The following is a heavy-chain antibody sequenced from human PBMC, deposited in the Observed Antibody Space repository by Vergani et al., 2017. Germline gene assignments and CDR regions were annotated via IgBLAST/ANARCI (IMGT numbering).Heavy chain of an antibody. D-gene: IGHD3-22*01. Sequence: QVQLVQSGAEVKKPGASVRVSCKASGYTFTSYYMHWVRQAPGRGLEWMGIINPSGGSTSYAQKFQGRVTMTRDTSTSTVYMELSSLRSEDTAVYYCARAEHPTYYYDSSGYYLDAFDIWGQGTMVTVSS. CDR2: INPSGGST. J-gene: IGHJ3*02. V-gene: IGHV1-46*03. CDR1: GYTFTSYY. CDR3: ARAEHPTYYYDSSGYYLDAFDI.